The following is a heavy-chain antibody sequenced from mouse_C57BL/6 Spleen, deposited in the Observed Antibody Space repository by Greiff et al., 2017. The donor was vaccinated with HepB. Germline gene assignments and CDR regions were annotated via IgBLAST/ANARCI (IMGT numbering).Heavy chain of an antibody. D-gene: IGHD1-1*01. J-gene: IGHJ2*01. V-gene: IGHV1-69*01. CDR2: IDPSDSYT. Sequence: VQLQQSGAELVMPGASVKLSCKASGYTFTSYWMHWVKQRPGQGLEWIGEIDPSDSYTNYNQKFKGKSTLPVDKSSSTAYMQLSSLTSEDSAVYYCARSNYGSSLDYWGQGTTLTVSS. CDR1: GYTFTSYW. CDR3: ARSNYGSSLDY.